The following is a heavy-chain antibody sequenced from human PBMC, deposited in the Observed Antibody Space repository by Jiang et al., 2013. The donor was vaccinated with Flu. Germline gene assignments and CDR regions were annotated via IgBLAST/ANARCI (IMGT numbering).Heavy chain of an antibody. CDR2: FYTSGST. D-gene: IGHD2-21*01. V-gene: IGHV4-4*07. J-gene: IGHJ5*02. CDR1: GGSISSYY. CDR3: AREAYSEEVYNWFDP. Sequence: SGPGLVKPSETLSLTCTVSGGSISSYYWSWIRQPAGKGLEWIGRFYTSGSTNYNPSLKSRVTMSVDTSKNQFSLKLSSVTAADTAVYYCAREAYSEEVYNWFDPWGQGTLVTVSS.